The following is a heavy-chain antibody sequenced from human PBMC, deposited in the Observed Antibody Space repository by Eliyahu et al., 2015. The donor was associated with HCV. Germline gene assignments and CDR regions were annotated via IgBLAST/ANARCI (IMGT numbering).Heavy chain of an antibody. CDR1: GFSFSDAA. D-gene: IGHD5-12*01. J-gene: IGHJ4*02. Sequence: EVQLVESGGGLVKPGGSLRLSCXASGFSFSDAAMXWVRQAPGKGLEWVGRIKTNAADGTIVYAAPVKGRFTMSRDDSKNMLYLQMNSLEVDDTALYYCSTYSGYNSAWGRGTLVTVSS. CDR3: STYSGYNSA. V-gene: IGHV3-15*01. CDR2: IKTNAADGTI.